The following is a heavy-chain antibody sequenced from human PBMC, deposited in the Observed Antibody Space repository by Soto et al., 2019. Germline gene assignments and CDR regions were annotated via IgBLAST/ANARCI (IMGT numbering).Heavy chain of an antibody. Sequence: GGSLRLSCAASGFTVSSDYMSWVRQAPGKGLEWVSVIYSDGRTYYADSVKGRFTISRDNSKNTLYLQMNSLRAEDTAVYYCARELWSSSWKNYFEYWGQGT. D-gene: IGHD3-3*01. CDR3: ARELWSSSWKNYFEY. CDR1: GFTVSSDY. J-gene: IGHJ4*02. V-gene: IGHV3-53*01. CDR2: IYSDGRT.